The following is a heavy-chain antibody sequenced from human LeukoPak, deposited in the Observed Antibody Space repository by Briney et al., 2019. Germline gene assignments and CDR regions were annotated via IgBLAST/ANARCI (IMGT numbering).Heavy chain of an antibody. V-gene: IGHV1-69*01. CDR2: IIPIFGTA. J-gene: IGHJ4*02. CDR3: ATRGGDYYDSSGYYNRGYYFDY. Sequence: SVKVSCKASGGTFSSYAISWVRQAPGQGLEWMGGIIPIFGTANYAQKFQGRVTITADESASTAYMELSSLRSEDTAVYYCATRGGDYYDSSGYYNRGYYFDYWGQGTLVTVSS. D-gene: IGHD3-22*01. CDR1: GGTFSSYA.